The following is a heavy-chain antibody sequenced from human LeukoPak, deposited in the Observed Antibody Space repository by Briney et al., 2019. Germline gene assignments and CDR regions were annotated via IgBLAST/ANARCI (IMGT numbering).Heavy chain of an antibody. CDR2: IIPILGIA. J-gene: IGHJ6*02. V-gene: IGHV1-69*04. CDR3: ARAPYCSGGSCYSSYYYYGMDV. Sequence: ASVKVSCKASGGTFSSYAISWVRQAPGQGLEWMGRIIPILGIANYAQKFQGRVTITADKSTSTAYVELSSLRSEDTAVYYCARAPYCSGGSCYSSYYYYGMDVWGQGTTVTVSS. D-gene: IGHD2-15*01. CDR1: GGTFSSYA.